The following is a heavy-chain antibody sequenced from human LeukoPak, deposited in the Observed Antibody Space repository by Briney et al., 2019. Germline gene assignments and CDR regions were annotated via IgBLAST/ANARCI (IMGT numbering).Heavy chain of an antibody. J-gene: IGHJ3*02. Sequence: GGSLRLSCAASGFTFSSYGMSWVRQAPGKGLEWVSGINWNGGSTGYADSVKGRFTISRDNAKNSLYLQMNSLRAEDTALYYCARDSRIAARGDAFDIWGQGTMVTVSS. CDR2: INWNGGST. CDR1: GFTFSSYG. D-gene: IGHD6-6*01. CDR3: ARDSRIAARGDAFDI. V-gene: IGHV3-20*04.